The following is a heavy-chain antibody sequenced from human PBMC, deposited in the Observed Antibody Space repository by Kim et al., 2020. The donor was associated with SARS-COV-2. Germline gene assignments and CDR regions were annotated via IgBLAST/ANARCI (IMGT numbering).Heavy chain of an antibody. CDR2: INHSGST. J-gene: IGHJ6*02. CDR1: GGSFSGYY. CDR3: ARGWGYYGSGSYWVLNMPYYYYYGMDV. Sequence: SETLSLTCAVYGGSFSGYYWSWIRQPPGKGLEWIGEINHSGSTNYNPSLKSRVTISVDTSKNQFSLKLSSVTAADTAVYYCARGWGYYGSGSYWVLNMPYYYYYGMDVWGQGTTVTVSS. D-gene: IGHD3-10*01. V-gene: IGHV4-34*01.